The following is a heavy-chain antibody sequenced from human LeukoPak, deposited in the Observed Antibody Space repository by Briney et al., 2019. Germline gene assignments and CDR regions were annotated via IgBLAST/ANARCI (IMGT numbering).Heavy chain of an antibody. V-gene: IGHV4-4*07. CDR2: IYTSGST. CDR3: ARVSGSWSRSYYFDY. J-gene: IGHJ4*02. Sequence: SETLSLTCTVSGGSISSYYWSWIRQPAGKGLEWIGRIYTSGSTNYNPSLKSRVTMSVDTSKNQFSLKLSSVTAADTAVYDCARVSGSWSRSYYFDYWGQGTLVTVSS. D-gene: IGHD6-13*01. CDR1: GGSISSYY.